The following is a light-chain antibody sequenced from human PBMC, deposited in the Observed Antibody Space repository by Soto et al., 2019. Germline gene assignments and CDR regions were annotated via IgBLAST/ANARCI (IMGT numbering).Light chain of an antibody. CDR2: EVS. V-gene: IGLV2-14*01. J-gene: IGLJ2*01. CDR1: SSDVGGYKY. CDR3: SSFSSITREV. Sequence: QSALTQPASVSGSPGQSITISCTGTSSDVGGYKYVSWYQQHPGKAPKVMIYEVSNRPSGVSHRFSGSKSGNTASLTISGLQTEDEADYYCSSFSSITREVFGGGTKVTVL.